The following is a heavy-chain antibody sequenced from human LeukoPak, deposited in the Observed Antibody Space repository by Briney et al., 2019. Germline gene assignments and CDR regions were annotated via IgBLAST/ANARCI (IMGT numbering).Heavy chain of an antibody. CDR1: GYTFTSYY. D-gene: IGHD3-22*01. CDR3: ARSDYYDSSGHAFDI. CDR2: INPSGGST. V-gene: IGHV1-46*01. J-gene: IGHJ3*02. Sequence: ASVKVSCKASGYTFTSYYMHWERQAPGQGLEWMGIINPSGGSTSYAQKFQGRVTMTRDMSTSTVYMELSSLRSEDTAVYYCARSDYYDSSGHAFDIWGQGTMVTVSS.